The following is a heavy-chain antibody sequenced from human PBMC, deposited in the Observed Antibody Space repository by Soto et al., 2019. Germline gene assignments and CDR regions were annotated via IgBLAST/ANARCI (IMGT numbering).Heavy chain of an antibody. V-gene: IGHV4-30-4*01. CDR2: VFHNGRT. Sequence: QVQLQMSGPGPVAPSQTLSLTCTVSGGSITNTYFYWSWVRQIPGKGLQWIGHVFHNGRTYYNPSFSGQLSFLVDTTLHTFSLNLNSVTAADTAVYYCARWVEVSPDNFDSWSQGTPVTVSS. CDR3: ARWVEVSPDNFDS. D-gene: IGHD1-26*01. CDR1: GGSITNTYFY. J-gene: IGHJ4*02.